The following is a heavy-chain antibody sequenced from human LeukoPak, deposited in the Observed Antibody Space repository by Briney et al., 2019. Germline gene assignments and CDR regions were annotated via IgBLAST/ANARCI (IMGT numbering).Heavy chain of an antibody. CDR2: INHSGST. V-gene: IGHV4-34*01. D-gene: IGHD3-10*01. CDR1: GGSFSGYY. J-gene: IGHJ4*02. Sequence: SETLSLTCAVYGGSFSGYYWSWIRQPPGKGLEWIGEINHSGSTNYNPSLKSRVTISVDTSKNQFSLELSSVTAADTAVYYCAREKHYYGSVVDYWGQGTLVTVSS. CDR3: AREKHYYGSVVDY.